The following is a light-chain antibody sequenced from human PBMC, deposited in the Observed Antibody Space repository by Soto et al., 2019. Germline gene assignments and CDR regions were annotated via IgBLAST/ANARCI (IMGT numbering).Light chain of an antibody. CDR2: ATS. J-gene: IGKJ3*01. CDR3: QQSDNLPDFT. V-gene: IGKV1-33*01. Sequence: DIQVTQSPPSLSASVGDRVTVTCQASQDSNTFLNWFQQRPGEAPKLLIYATSNLEPGVPSRFTGRHSGTDFILSITTLHPEDDGTYYCQQSDNLPDFTFGPGTKVNI. CDR1: QDSNTF.